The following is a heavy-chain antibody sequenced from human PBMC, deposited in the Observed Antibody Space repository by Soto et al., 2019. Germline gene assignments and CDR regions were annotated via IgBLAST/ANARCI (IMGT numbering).Heavy chain of an antibody. CDR1: GFTFSSYG. D-gene: IGHD3-10*02. CDR3: VADYVATGAFDI. V-gene: IGHV3-30*03. Sequence: GGSLRLSCAASGFTFSSYGMPGSRQAPGKGLEWVAVISYHGSNTYYADSVKGRFTISRDNSKNTLYLQMNSLRAEDTGVYYCVADYVATGAFDIWGQGTMVTVSS. CDR2: ISYHGSNT. J-gene: IGHJ3*02.